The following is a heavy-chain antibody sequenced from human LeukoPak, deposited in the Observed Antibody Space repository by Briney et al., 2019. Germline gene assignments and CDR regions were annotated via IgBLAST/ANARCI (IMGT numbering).Heavy chain of an antibody. CDR1: GGTFSSYA. J-gene: IGHJ1*01. V-gene: IGHV1-69*05. Sequence: GASVKVSCKASGGTFSSYAISWVRQAPGQGLEWMGGIIPIFGTANYAQKFQGRVTITRDTSASTAYMELSSLRSEDTAVYYCAREQYYDSSGYYFFQHWGQGTLVTVSS. CDR3: AREQYYDSSGYYFFQH. CDR2: IIPIFGTA. D-gene: IGHD3-22*01.